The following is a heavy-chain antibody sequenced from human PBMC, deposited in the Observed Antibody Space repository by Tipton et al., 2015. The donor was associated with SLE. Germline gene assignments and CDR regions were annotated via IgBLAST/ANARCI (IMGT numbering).Heavy chain of an antibody. D-gene: IGHD3-22*01. V-gene: IGHV7-4-1*02. J-gene: IGHJ5*02. CDR3: ARGITTTIIVMGT. Sequence: LVQSGASVKVSCKASGYTFTSYAMNWVRQAPGQGLEWMGWINTNTGNPTYAQGFTGRFVFSLDTSVSTAYLQISSLKAEDTAVYYCARGITTTIIVMGTWGQGTLVTVSS. CDR2: INTNTGNP. CDR1: GYTFTSYA.